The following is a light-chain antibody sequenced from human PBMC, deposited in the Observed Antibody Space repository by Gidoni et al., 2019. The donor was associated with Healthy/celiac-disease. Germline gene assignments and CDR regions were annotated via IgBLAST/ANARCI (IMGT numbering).Light chain of an antibody. J-gene: IGKJ4*01. CDR3: QQANSFPLT. V-gene: IGKV1-12*01. Sequence: IQMTQSPSSVSATVGDRVPITCRASQGISSGLAWYQQKPRKAPKLLIYAASSLQSGVPSRFSGSGSGTDFTLTISSLQPEDFATYDCQQANSFPLTFGGGTKVEIK. CDR1: QGISSG. CDR2: AAS.